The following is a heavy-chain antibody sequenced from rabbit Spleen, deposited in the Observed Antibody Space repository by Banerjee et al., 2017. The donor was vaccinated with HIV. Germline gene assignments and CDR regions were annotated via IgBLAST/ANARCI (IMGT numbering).Heavy chain of an antibody. CDR1: GFSFSSRYY. V-gene: IGHV1S40*01. J-gene: IGHJ6*01. Sequence: QSLEESGGDLVKPGASLTLTCTASGFSFSSRYYMNWVRQAPGKGLEWIACIDIGSSGFTYFATWAKGRFTCSKTSSTTVTLQMTRLTAADTGTYFCARDTSSSFSSYGMDLWGPGTLVTVS. D-gene: IGHD1-1*01. CDR2: IDIGSSGFT. CDR3: ARDTSSSFSSYGMDL.